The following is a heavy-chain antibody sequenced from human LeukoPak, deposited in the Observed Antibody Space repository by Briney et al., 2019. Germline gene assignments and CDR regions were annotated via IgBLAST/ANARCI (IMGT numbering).Heavy chain of an antibody. CDR2: INAYNGNT. J-gene: IGHJ4*01. CDR1: GYTFTSYY. V-gene: IGHV1-18*04. D-gene: IGHD5-24*01. CDR3: ARDGGSAGYSRGFYY. Sequence: ASVKVSCKASGYTFTSYYMHWVRQAPGQGLEWMGWINAYNGNTNYAPQNQGRVIMTTNTTTKTAYMELRILGSDDTAEYYCARDGGSAGYSRGFYYLGQRTLVTVSS.